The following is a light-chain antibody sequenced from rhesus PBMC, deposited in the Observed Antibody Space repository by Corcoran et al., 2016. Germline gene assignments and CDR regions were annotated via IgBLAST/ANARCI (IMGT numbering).Light chain of an antibody. CDR3: RQYNSDPT. CDR1: QGISTE. Sequence: DIQMTQSPSSPSASAGDRVTITCRASQGISTELNWYQKKPGKAPKRLIHKASSLESGVPARVSGSGTGTEFTLPISSLQPEDFATYYCRQYNSDPTFGGGTKVGLK. V-gene: IGKV1-43*02. CDR2: KAS. J-gene: IGKJ4*01.